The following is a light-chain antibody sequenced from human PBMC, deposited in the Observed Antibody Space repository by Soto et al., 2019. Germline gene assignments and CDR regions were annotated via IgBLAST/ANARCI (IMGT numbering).Light chain of an antibody. J-gene: IGKJ2*01. CDR2: AAS. Sequence: AIQMTQSPSSLSASVGDRVTITCRASQGIRNELAWYQQRPGKAPKLLIYAASTLQSGVPSRFSGSGSGTYFTLTITNLQPGDFATYYCLQDYTYPRAFGQGTKVEI. V-gene: IGKV1-6*02. CDR1: QGIRNE. CDR3: LQDYTYPRA.